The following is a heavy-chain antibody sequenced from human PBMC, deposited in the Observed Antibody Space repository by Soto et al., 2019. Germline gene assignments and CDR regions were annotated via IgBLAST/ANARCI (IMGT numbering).Heavy chain of an antibody. CDR3: ARVPGTTNYYYYGMDV. CDR2: IYHSGST. V-gene: IGHV4-4*02. CDR1: GGSISSSNW. Sequence: LETLSLTCAVSGGSISSSNWWSWVRQPPGKGLEWIGEIYHSGSTNYNPSLKSRVTISVDKSKNQFSLKLSSVTAADTAVYYCARVPGTTNYYYYGMDVWGQGTTVTVSS. D-gene: IGHD1-7*01. J-gene: IGHJ6*02.